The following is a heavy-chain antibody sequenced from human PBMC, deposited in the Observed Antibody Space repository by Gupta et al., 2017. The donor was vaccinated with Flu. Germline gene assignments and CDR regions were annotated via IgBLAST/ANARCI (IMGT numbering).Heavy chain of an antibody. CDR3: ARHTAAPGTGNWFDP. CDR1: GFTFSRSD. CDR2: IRGSGETT. D-gene: IGHD6-13*01. J-gene: IGHJ5*02. Sequence: EVQLLESGGKLVQPGGSLRLSWVASGFTFSRSDLHWVRQAPGKGLEWVAAIRGSGETTYYAGSVKGRFTVSRDNSKNTLYLQMNSLRAEDTALYYCARHTAAPGTGNWFDPWGQGTLVTVSS. V-gene: IGHV3-23*01.